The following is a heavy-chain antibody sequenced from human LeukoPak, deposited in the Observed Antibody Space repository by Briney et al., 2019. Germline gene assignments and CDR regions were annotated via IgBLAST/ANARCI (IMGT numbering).Heavy chain of an antibody. D-gene: IGHD1-20*01. V-gene: IGHV4-39*01. Sequence: SETLSLTCTVSGGSLSSSSYYWGWVRQPPGTGLEWIGSIYYSGSTYYNPSLKSRVTISVDTSKNQFSLKLSFVTAADTAVYYCARHPLGRDYNWNAFDIWGQGTMVTVSS. J-gene: IGHJ3*02. CDR3: ARHPLGRDYNWNAFDI. CDR1: GGSLSSSSYY. CDR2: IYYSGST.